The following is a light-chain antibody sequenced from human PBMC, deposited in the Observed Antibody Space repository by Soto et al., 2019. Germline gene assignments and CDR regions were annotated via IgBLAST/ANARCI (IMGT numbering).Light chain of an antibody. Sequence: QPVLTQPASVSGSPGQSITISCTGTSSDVGTYNLVSWYQQHPGKAPKLMIFEGSERPSGVSNRFSGSKSGNTASLTISGLQAEDEADYYCCSYAGSSTYVFGGGTKLTVL. CDR3: CSYAGSSTYV. J-gene: IGLJ3*02. CDR2: EGS. CDR1: SSDVGTYNL. V-gene: IGLV2-23*01.